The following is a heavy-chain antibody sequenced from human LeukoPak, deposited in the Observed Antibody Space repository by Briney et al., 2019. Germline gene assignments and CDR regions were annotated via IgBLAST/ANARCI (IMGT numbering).Heavy chain of an antibody. V-gene: IGHV4-59*01. D-gene: IGHD6-13*01. CDR1: GGSISSYY. Sequence: PSETLSLTCTVSGGSISSYYWSWIRQPPGKGLEWTGYIYYSGSTNYNPSLKSRVTISVDTSKNQFSLKLSSVTAADTAVYYCARDLAAAGFDYWGQGTLVTVSS. CDR3: ARDLAAAGFDY. CDR2: IYYSGST. J-gene: IGHJ4*02.